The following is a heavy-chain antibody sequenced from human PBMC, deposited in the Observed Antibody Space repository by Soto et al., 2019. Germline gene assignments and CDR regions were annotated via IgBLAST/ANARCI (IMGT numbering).Heavy chain of an antibody. Sequence: GGSLRLSCAASGFTFTRYSMNWVRQAPGKGLEWVANIKGDGSEKRYVDSVKGRLTISRDNAKNSVYLQMNSLRVEDTALYYCGRDEVRNGVGVWGQGTTVTVSS. CDR2: IKGDGSEK. CDR3: GRDEVRNGVGV. V-gene: IGHV3-7*01. CDR1: GFTFTRYS. J-gene: IGHJ6*02.